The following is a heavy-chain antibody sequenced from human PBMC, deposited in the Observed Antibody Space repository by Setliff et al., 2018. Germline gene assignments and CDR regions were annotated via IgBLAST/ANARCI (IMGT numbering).Heavy chain of an antibody. Sequence: ASVKVSCKVSGSTVTESSMHWVRQAPGKGLEWMGGFDPEDGERIYAQHFQGRLTMTEDTSVSTAYLQINSLKAEDTAVYYCARASRFGTIVYRGDYYMDVWGEGTTVTVSS. CDR3: ARASRFGTIVYRGDYYMDV. CDR2: FDPEDGER. V-gene: IGHV1-24*01. J-gene: IGHJ6*03. CDR1: GSTVTESS. D-gene: IGHD3-10*01.